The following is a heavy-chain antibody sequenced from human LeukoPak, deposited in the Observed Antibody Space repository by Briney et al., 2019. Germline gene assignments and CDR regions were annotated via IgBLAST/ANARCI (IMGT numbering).Heavy chain of an antibody. CDR3: ARIAVAGTNLDY. V-gene: IGHV4-39*01. CDR1: GGSISSSSYY. CDR2: IYYSGST. Sequence: SETLSLTCTVSGGSISSSSYYWGWIRQPPGKGLEWIGSIYYSGSTYYNPSLKSRVTISVDTSKNQFSQKLSSVTAADTAVYYCARIAVAGTNLDYWGQGTLVTVSS. D-gene: IGHD6-19*01. J-gene: IGHJ4*02.